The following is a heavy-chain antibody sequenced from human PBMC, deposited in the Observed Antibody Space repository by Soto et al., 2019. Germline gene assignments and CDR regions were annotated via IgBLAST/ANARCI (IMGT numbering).Heavy chain of an antibody. V-gene: IGHV1-18*01. CDR1: GYTFSTSG. D-gene: IGHD2-15*01. J-gene: IGHJ6*02. CDR3: ARAGAAPYYYYGMDV. Sequence: ASVKVSCKASGYTFSTSGMSWLRQAPGQGLEWMGWISTYNGDTNDAPKFQDRVTMTSDTSTSTVYMELRSLRSDYTAVYYCARAGAAPYYYYGMDVWGQGTRVTVSS. CDR2: ISTYNGDT.